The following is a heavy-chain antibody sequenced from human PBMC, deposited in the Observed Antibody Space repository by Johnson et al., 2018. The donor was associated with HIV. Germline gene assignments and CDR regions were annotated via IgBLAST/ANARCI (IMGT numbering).Heavy chain of an antibody. V-gene: IGHV3-15*01. D-gene: IGHD3-3*01. CDR2: IKSKTDGGTT. CDR3: ARERSTYYNFWSGPPCAVDI. Sequence: EVQLVESGGGLIQPGGSLRLSCAASGFTFSSAWMSWVRQAPGKGLEWVGRIKSKTDGGTTDYAAPVKGRFTISRSESKNTLYLQMNSLRPEDTAVYYCARERSTYYNFWSGPPCAVDIWGLGTMVTVSS. J-gene: IGHJ3*02. CDR1: GFTFSSAW.